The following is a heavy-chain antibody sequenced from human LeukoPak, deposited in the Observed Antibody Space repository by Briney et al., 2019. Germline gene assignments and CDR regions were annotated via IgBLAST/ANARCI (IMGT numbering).Heavy chain of an antibody. D-gene: IGHD3-9*01. CDR3: ARGSHELVLRYFDWLPQRRDNWFDP. J-gene: IGHJ5*02. V-gene: IGHV1-46*01. CDR2: INPSGGST. CDR1: GYTFTSYY. Sequence: GASVKVSCKASGYTFTSYYMHWVRQAPGQGLEWMGIINPSGGSTSYAQKFQGRVTITRDTSASTAYMELSSLRSEDMAVYYCARGSHELVLRYFDWLPQRRDNWFDPWGQGTLVTVSS.